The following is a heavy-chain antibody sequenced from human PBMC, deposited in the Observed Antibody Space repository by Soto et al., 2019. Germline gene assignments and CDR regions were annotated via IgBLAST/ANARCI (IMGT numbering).Heavy chain of an antibody. V-gene: IGHV3-74*01. J-gene: IGHJ4*02. D-gene: IGHD3-22*01. Sequence: AGGALRLSRGASGFTFSKYWMFWVRPAPGKGLVWVSRINSDGSITTYADSVKGRFTVSRDNAKKTVFLQMNSLRAEDTAVYYCAREIYDYYDSSGFDYWGQGALVTVSS. CDR3: AREIYDYYDSSGFDY. CDR2: INSDGSIT. CDR1: GFTFSKYW.